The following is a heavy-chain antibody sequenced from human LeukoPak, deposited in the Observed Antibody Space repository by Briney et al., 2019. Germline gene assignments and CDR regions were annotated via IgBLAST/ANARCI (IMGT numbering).Heavy chain of an antibody. V-gene: IGHV3-23*01. D-gene: IGHD1-26*01. CDR3: AKVLSGSQDY. Sequence: GGSLRLSCAASGFTFSSYAMSWVRQAPGKGLEWVSTIGGGGEYTYYADSVKGRFIISRDNSKNTSYLQMNSLRAEDTAVYYCAKVLSGSQDYWGQRTLVTV. CDR2: IGGGGEYT. J-gene: IGHJ4*02. CDR1: GFTFSSYA.